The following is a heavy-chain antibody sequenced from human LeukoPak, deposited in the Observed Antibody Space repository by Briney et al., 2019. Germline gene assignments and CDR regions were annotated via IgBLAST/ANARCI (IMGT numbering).Heavy chain of an antibody. J-gene: IGHJ6*04. CDR3: ARDYLHYYGSGSPRPV. CDR2: IYYSGST. CDR1: GGSISSYY. V-gene: IGHV4-59*01. D-gene: IGHD3-10*01. Sequence: PSETLSLTCTVSGGSISSYYLSWIRQPPGKGLEWIGDIYYSGSTNYNPSLKSRVTISVDTSKNQFSLKLSSVTAADTAVYYCARDYLHYYGSGSPRPVWGKGTTVTVSS.